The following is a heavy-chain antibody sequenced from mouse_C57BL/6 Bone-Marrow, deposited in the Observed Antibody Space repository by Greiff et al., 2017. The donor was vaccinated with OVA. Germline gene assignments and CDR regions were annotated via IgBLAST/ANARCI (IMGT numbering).Heavy chain of an antibody. CDR1: GFTFNTYA. J-gene: IGHJ3*01. Sequence: EVQRVESGGGLVQPKGSLKLSCAASGFTFNTYAMHWVRQAPGKGLEWVARIRSKSSNYATYYADSVKDRFTISRDDSQSMLYLQMNNLKTEDTAMYYCVRDRDIYYYGSSYLLTGTFAYWGQGTLVTVSA. CDR2: IRSKSSNYAT. CDR3: VRDRDIYYYGSSYLLTGTFAY. V-gene: IGHV10-3*01. D-gene: IGHD1-1*01.